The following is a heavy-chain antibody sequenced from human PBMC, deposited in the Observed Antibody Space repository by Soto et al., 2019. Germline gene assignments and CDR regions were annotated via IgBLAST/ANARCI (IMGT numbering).Heavy chain of an antibody. CDR3: AGGGTAVTVAFDI. D-gene: IGHD2-15*01. V-gene: IGHV3-33*01. Sequence: GGSLRLCCAAAGLTFSSYGMYWVRQAPGKGLEWVGGIWYDGSNKYYEDSGKGRFTISRDNSKNTLYLQMNSLRAEDTAVYYCAGGGTAVTVAFDIWGQGTMVTVSS. J-gene: IGHJ3*02. CDR1: GLTFSSYG. CDR2: IWYDGSNK.